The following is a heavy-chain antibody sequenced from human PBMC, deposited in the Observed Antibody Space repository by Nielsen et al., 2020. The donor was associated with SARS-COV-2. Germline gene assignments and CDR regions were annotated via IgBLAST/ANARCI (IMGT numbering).Heavy chain of an antibody. Sequence: WIRQPPGKGLVWVSRINSDGSSTSYADSVKGRFTISRDNAKNTLYLQMNSLRAEDTAVYYCARDQMEIFGVVNYYCYGMDVWGQGTTVTVSS. D-gene: IGHD3-3*01. CDR2: INSDGSST. V-gene: IGHV3-74*01. J-gene: IGHJ6*02. CDR3: ARDQMEIFGVVNYYCYGMDV.